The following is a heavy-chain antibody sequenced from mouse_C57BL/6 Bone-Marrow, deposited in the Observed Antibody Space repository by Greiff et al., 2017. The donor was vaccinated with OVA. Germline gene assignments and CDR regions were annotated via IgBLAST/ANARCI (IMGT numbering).Heavy chain of an antibody. CDR1: GYTFTSYW. D-gene: IGHD1-1*01. J-gene: IGHJ2*01. V-gene: IGHV1-74*01. Sequence: VQLQQPGAELVKPGASVKVSCKASGYTFTSYWMHWVKQRPGQGLEWIGRIHPSDSDTNYNQKFKGKATLTADKSSSTAYMQLSSLTSEDSAVYYVDMSLYYYGSIVDYGGQGTTLTVTS. CDR2: IHPSDSDT. CDR3: DMSLYYYGSIVDY.